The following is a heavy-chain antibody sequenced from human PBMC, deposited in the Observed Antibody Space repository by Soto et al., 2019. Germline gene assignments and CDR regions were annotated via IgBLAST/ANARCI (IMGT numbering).Heavy chain of an antibody. V-gene: IGHV1-46*03. CDR2: INPSGGST. CDR1: GYTFTSYY. D-gene: IGHD3-3*01. CDR3: ARGGENLGTYYDFWSGYSTPDFDY. Sequence: ASVKVSCKASGYTFTSYYMHWVRQAPGQGLEWMGIINPSGGSTSYAQKFQGRVTMTRDTSTSTVYMELSSLRSEDTAVYYCARGGENLGTYYDFWSGYSTPDFDYWGQGTLVTVSS. J-gene: IGHJ4*02.